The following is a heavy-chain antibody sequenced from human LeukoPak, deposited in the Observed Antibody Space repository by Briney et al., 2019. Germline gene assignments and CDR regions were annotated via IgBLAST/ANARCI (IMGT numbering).Heavy chain of an antibody. Sequence: SETLSLTCTVSGGSISSSSYYWGWIRQPPGKGLEWIGSIYYSGSTYYNPSLKSRVTISVDTSKNQFSLKLSSVTAADTAVYYCARVNMNGFDPWGQGTLVTVSS. CDR1: GGSISSSSYY. D-gene: IGHD2/OR15-2a*01. J-gene: IGHJ5*02. V-gene: IGHV4-39*07. CDR3: ARVNMNGFDP. CDR2: IYYSGST.